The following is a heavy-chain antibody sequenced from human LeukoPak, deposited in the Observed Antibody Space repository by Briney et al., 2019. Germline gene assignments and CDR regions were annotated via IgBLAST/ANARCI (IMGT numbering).Heavy chain of an antibody. D-gene: IGHD4-17*01. CDR3: ASHYGDYSNWFDP. Sequence: ASVKVSCKASGGTFSSYAISWVRQAPGQGLEWMGGIIPIFGTANYAQKFQGRVTLTADESTSTAYMELSSLRSEDTAVYYCASHYGDYSNWFDPWGQGTLVTVSS. V-gene: IGHV1-69*13. CDR1: GGTFSSYA. J-gene: IGHJ5*02. CDR2: IIPIFGTA.